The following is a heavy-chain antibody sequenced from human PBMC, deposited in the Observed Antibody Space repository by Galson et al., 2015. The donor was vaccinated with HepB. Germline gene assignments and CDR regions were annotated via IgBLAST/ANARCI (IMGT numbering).Heavy chain of an antibody. CDR2: IKQDGSEK. D-gene: IGHD3-16*01. J-gene: IGHJ2*01. CDR3: ARRTITFGGVIPWYFDL. V-gene: IGHV3-7*01. CDR1: GSTFSSYW. Sequence: SLRLSCAASGSTFSSYWMSWVRQAPGKGLEWVANIKQDGSEKYYVDSVKGRFTISRDNAKNSLYLQMNSLRAEDTAVYYCARRTITFGGVIPWYFDLWGRGTLVTVSS.